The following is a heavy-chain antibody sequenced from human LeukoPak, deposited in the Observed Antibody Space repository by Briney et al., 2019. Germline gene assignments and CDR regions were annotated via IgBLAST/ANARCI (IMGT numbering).Heavy chain of an antibody. Sequence: GGSLRLSCVVSGISLSNYAMTWVRQAPGKGLEWVSYISERGGSTTYADSVKGRFTISRDTSLNTLYLQMTSLRAEDTAVYFCTKRGIVIRGILVIGYHQEAYHYDYWGQGVLVTVSS. J-gene: IGHJ4*02. CDR2: ISERGGST. CDR3: TKRGIVIRGILVIGYHQEAYHYDY. D-gene: IGHD3-10*01. CDR1: GISLSNYA. V-gene: IGHV3-23*01.